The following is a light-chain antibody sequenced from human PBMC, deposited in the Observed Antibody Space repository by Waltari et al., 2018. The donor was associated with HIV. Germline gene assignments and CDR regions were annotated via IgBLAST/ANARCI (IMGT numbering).Light chain of an antibody. J-gene: IGLJ3*02. CDR3: RSYASTSTLV. CDR1: SSDVGGYNS. V-gene: IGLV2-14*01. Sequence: QSALTQPASVSGSPGQSITISCTGTSSDVGGYNSVSWYQQHPGKAPKLMIYEVSNRPSGVSNRFSGSKSGNTASLTISGLQAEDEADYYCRSYASTSTLVFGGGTKLTVL. CDR2: EVS.